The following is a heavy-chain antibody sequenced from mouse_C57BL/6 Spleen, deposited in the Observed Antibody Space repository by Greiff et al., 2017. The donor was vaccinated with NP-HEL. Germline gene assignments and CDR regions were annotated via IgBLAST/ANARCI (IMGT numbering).Heavy chain of an antibody. Sequence: VQLQQSGAELVRPGASVKLSCTASGFNIKDDYMHWVKQRPEQGLEWIGWIDPENGDTEYASKFQGKATITADTSSNTAYLQLSSLTSEDTAVYYCTTRGYYSNDVDYWGQGTTLTVSS. CDR2: IDPENGDT. CDR3: TTRGYYSNDVDY. V-gene: IGHV14-4*01. J-gene: IGHJ2*01. D-gene: IGHD2-5*01. CDR1: GFNIKDDY.